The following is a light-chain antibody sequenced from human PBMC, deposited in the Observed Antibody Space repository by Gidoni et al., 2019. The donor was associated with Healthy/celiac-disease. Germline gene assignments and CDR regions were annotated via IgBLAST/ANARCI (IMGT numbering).Light chain of an antibody. Sequence: DIQMTQAPATLSASVEDRVTITCRASQSISSWLGWYQQKPGKAPKLLIYKASSLESGVPSRFSGSGSGTEFTLTISSLQPDDFATYYCQQYNSYWWTFGQGTKVEIK. V-gene: IGKV1-5*03. J-gene: IGKJ1*01. CDR3: QQYNSYWWT. CDR2: KAS. CDR1: QSISSW.